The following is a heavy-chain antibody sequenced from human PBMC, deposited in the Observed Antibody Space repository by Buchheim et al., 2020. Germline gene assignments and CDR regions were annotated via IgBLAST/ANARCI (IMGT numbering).Heavy chain of an antibody. Sequence: QVQLQESGPGLVKPSETLSLTCGVSGGSINNYYWSWIRQPPGKGPEWIGYISYSGNTNYNPSLKSRLTISVDTSKNQFSLKLNSETAADTAVYYCARQGGYYYGSGKYWDYWGQGTL. CDR3: ARQGGYYYGSGKYWDY. CDR2: ISYSGNT. V-gene: IGHV4-59*08. D-gene: IGHD3-10*01. CDR1: GGSINNYY. J-gene: IGHJ4*02.